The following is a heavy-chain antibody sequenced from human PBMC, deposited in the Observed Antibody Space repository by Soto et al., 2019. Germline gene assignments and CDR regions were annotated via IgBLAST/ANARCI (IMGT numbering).Heavy chain of an antibody. CDR2: TRNKANSYTT. Sequence: SLRLSCAASGFTFSDHYMDWVRQAPGKGLEWVGRTRNKANSYTTEYAASVKGRFTISRDDSKNSLYLQMNSLGAEDTAVYYCARDFVVGGPTINYYYGMDVWGQGTTVTVSS. V-gene: IGHV3-72*01. CDR3: ARDFVVGGPTINYYYGMDV. J-gene: IGHJ6*02. CDR1: GFTFSDHY. D-gene: IGHD1-26*01.